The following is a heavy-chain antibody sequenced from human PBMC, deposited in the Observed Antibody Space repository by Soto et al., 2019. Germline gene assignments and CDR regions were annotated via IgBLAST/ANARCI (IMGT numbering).Heavy chain of an antibody. J-gene: IGHJ6*02. CDR3: ARGEFLIDLYSYGLGKGYYYYGMDV. CDR1: GGTFSSYA. D-gene: IGHD5-18*01. CDR2: ISHVFGTA. Sequence: QVQLVQSGAEVKKPGSSVKVSCKASGGTFSSYAISWVRQAPGQGLEWMGGISHVFGTANYAQKVQGIVTITADESTSTAYMDLRSLRAEDTAVYDCARGEFLIDLYSYGLGKGYYYYGMDVWGQGTTVTVSS. V-gene: IGHV1-69*01.